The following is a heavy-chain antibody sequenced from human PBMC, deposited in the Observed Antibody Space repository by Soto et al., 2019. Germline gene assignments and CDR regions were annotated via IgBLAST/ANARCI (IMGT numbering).Heavy chain of an antibody. Sequence: GGSLRLSCAASGFTFSSYAMSWVRQAPGKGLEWVSAISGSGGSTYYADSVKGRFTISRDNSKNTLYLQMNSLRAEDTAVYYCVAWPYYYYGMDVWGQGTTVTVSS. V-gene: IGHV3-23*01. CDR1: GFTFSSYA. J-gene: IGHJ6*02. CDR3: VAWPYYYYGMDV. CDR2: ISGSGGST.